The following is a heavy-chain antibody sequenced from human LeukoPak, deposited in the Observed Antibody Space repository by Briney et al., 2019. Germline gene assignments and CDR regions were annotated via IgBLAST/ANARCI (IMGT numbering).Heavy chain of an antibody. V-gene: IGHV1-18*01. D-gene: IGHD3-3*01. CDR3: ARDKGQRLRFLEWFPFDP. CDR2: ISAYNGNT. Sequence: ASVKVSCKASGYTFTSYGISWVRQAPGQGLEWMGWISAYNGNTNYAQKLQGRVTMTTDTSTSTAYMELRSLRSDDTAVYYCARDKGQRLRFLEWFPFDPWGQGTLVTVPS. CDR1: GYTFTSYG. J-gene: IGHJ5*02.